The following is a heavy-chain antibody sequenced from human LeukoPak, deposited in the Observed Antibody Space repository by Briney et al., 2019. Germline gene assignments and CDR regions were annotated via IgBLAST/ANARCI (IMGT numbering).Heavy chain of an antibody. Sequence: VASVKVSCKASGYTFTSYDINWVRQATGQGLEWMGWMNPNSGNTGYAQKFQGRVTMTRNTSISTAYMELSSLRSEDTAVYYCARGPSVLLWFGEYGGFFDYWGQGTLVTVSS. D-gene: IGHD3-10*01. CDR2: MNPNSGNT. J-gene: IGHJ4*02. V-gene: IGHV1-8*01. CDR3: ARGPSVLLWFGEYGGFFDY. CDR1: GYTFTSYD.